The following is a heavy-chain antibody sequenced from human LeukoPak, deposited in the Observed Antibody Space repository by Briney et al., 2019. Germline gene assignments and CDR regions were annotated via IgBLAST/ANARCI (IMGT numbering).Heavy chain of an antibody. Sequence: GASVKVSCKASGGAFNTYTISWVRQAPGQGLEWMGGIIPIFGTPNYAQKFQGRVTITADESTSTAYMELSSLRSGDTAVYYCATLPGGVGATPPNWFDPWGQGTLVTVSS. CDR2: IIPIFGTP. CDR1: GGAFNTYT. D-gene: IGHD1-26*01. CDR3: ATLPGGVGATPPNWFDP. J-gene: IGHJ5*02. V-gene: IGHV1-69*13.